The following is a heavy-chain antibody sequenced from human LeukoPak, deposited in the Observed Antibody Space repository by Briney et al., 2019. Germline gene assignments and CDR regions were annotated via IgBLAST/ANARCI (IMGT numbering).Heavy chain of an antibody. CDR3: ARSSCSSCLYYYYMDV. J-gene: IGHJ6*03. D-gene: IGHD6-13*01. V-gene: IGHV1-69*05. Sequence: GASVKVSCKASGGTFSSYAISWVRQAPGQGLEWIGGIIPIFGTANYAQKFQGRVTITTDESTSTAYMELSSLRSEDTAVYYCARSSCSSCLYYYYMDVWGKGTTVTVSS. CDR1: GGTFSSYA. CDR2: IIPIFGTA.